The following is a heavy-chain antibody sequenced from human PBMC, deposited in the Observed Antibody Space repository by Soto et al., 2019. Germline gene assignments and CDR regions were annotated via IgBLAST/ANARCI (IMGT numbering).Heavy chain of an antibody. V-gene: IGHV3-11*01. Sequence: GGSLRLSCAASGFTFSDYYMSWIRQAPGKGLEWISYISGSADTIYHAGSVKGRFTISRDNAKNSLYLQMNSLRVEDTAVYYCTRHRHDILTGYVYGMDVWGQGTTVTVSS. CDR1: GFTFSDYY. J-gene: IGHJ6*02. CDR3: TRHRHDILTGYVYGMDV. CDR2: ISGSADTI. D-gene: IGHD3-9*01.